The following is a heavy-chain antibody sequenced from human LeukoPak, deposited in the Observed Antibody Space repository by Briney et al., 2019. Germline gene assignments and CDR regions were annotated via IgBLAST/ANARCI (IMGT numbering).Heavy chain of an antibody. D-gene: IGHD3-10*01. CDR2: ISYDGSNK. Sequence: GGSLRLSCAASGFTFSSYAMHWVRQAPGKGLEWVAVISYDGSNKYYADSVKGRFTISRDNSKNTLYLEMNSLRAEDTAVYYCARDRMVRGVPAYWGQGTLVTVSS. V-gene: IGHV3-30-3*01. J-gene: IGHJ4*02. CDR1: GFTFSSYA. CDR3: ARDRMVRGVPAY.